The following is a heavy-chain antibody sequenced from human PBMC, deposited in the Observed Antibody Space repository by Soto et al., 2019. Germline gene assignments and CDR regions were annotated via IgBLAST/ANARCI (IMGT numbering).Heavy chain of an antibody. CDR3: ARDATFGTKGGSFDI. Sequence: LRLSCAASGFTFRIYSMHWVRQSPGKGLEWVAVMWYDGTNKYYGESVKGRFTISRDNSENTLYLQMNSLRVEDTAVYYCARDATFGTKGGSFDIWGHGTLVTVS. CDR1: GFTFRIYS. J-gene: IGHJ3*02. CDR2: MWYDGTNK. D-gene: IGHD3-16*01. V-gene: IGHV3-33*01.